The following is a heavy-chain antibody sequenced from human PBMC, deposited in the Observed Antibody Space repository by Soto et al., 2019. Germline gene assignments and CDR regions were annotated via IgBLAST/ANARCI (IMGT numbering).Heavy chain of an antibody. J-gene: IGHJ6*02. D-gene: IGHD3-10*01. CDR3: ANGSYGLGSYYMGV. CDR1: GFTFSSYA. CDR2: TSGSGGST. V-gene: IGHV3-23*01. Sequence: EVPLLESGGGLVQPGGSLRLSCAASGFTFSSYAMNWVRQAPGKGLEWVSGTSGSGGSTYYADSVKGRFTISRDNSKSVLYRLMDTLRGEDTAVYYCANGSYGLGSYYMGVWGHGTTVTVSS.